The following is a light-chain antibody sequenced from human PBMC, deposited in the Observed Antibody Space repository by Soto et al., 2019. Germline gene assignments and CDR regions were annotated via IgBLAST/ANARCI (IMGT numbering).Light chain of an antibody. CDR2: DAS. CDR3: QQYEGNPT. J-gene: IGKJ1*01. V-gene: IGKV1-5*01. Sequence: DIQLTQSPSTLSASIGDRVVITCRASQTIDRWLAWYQQTPGLAPRLLIYDASTLESGVPSRFSGSGSETEFTLTISSLKPDDFATYHCQQYEGNPTFGQGTTVEVK. CDR1: QTIDRW.